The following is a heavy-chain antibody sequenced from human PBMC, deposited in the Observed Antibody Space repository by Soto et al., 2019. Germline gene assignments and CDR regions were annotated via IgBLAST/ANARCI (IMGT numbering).Heavy chain of an antibody. Sequence: ASVKVSCKASGYTFTGYYMHWARQAPGQGLEWMGWINPNSGGTNYAQKFQGRVTMTRDTSISTAYMELSRLRSDDTAVYYCARAAGQQPHLGAFDIWGQGTMVTVSS. CDR1: GYTFTGYY. CDR2: INPNSGGT. V-gene: IGHV1-2*02. J-gene: IGHJ3*02. D-gene: IGHD6-13*01. CDR3: ARAAGQQPHLGAFDI.